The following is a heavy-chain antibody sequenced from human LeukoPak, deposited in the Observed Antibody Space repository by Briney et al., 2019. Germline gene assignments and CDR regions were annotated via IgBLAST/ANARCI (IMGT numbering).Heavy chain of an antibody. D-gene: IGHD6-6*01. J-gene: IGHJ4*02. V-gene: IGHV4-59*01. CDR1: GGSFSNYY. CDR3: ASLDYSSSYFDH. CDR2: VHYSGST. Sequence: SETLSLTCTVSGGSFSNYYWSWVRQFPGKGLEWIGCVHYSGSTRYNPSLKSRVTISIDTSKNQFSLKVTSVTAADTAVYFCASLDYSSSYFDHWGQGTLVTVSS.